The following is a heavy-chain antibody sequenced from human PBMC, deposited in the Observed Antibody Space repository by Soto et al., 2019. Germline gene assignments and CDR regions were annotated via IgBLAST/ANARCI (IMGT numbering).Heavy chain of an antibody. V-gene: IGHV4-39*01. CDR1: GGSISSGDYY. Sequence: SETLSLTCTVSGGSISSGDYYWGWIRQPPGRGLEWIGSISYSGSTYYNPSLKSRVTISVDTSQNQFSLKLSSVTAADTAVYYCARHKPNSSGWYYYGMDVWGQGTTVTVSS. D-gene: IGHD6-19*01. J-gene: IGHJ6*02. CDR3: ARHKPNSSGWYYYGMDV. CDR2: ISYSGST.